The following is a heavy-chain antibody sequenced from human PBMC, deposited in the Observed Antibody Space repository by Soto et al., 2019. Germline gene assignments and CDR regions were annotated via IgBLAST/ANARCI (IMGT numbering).Heavy chain of an antibody. D-gene: IGHD2-8*01. Sequence: ASVKVSCKASGYTFSRYGISWVRQAPGQGLEWMGWISGYNGDTNYAQKFQGRVTMTIDTSATTAYMELRGLTSDDTAIYYCAKNGQPPYYYYGLDVWG. CDR1: GYTFSRYG. V-gene: IGHV1-18*01. CDR2: ISGYNGDT. J-gene: IGHJ6*02. CDR3: AKNGQPPYYYYGLDV.